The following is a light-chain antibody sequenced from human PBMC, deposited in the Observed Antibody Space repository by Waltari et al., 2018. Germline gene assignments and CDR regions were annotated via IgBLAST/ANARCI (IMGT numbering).Light chain of an antibody. CDR3: QQYGSSYT. V-gene: IGKV3-20*01. Sequence: DTVLTQSPGTLSLSPGERATLSCRASQYVTSSYLAWYQQKPGQAPRLLIYGASSRATGIPDRFSGSGSGTDFTLTISRLEPEDFAVYYCQQYGSSYTFGQGTKLEIK. CDR2: GAS. CDR1: QYVTSSY. J-gene: IGKJ2*01.